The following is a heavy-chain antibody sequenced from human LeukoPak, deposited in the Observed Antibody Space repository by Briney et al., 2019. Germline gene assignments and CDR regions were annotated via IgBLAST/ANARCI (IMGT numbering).Heavy chain of an antibody. Sequence: SETLSLTCAVYGGSFSGYYWSWIRRPPGKGLEWIGEINHSGSTNYNPSLKSRVTISVDTSKNQFSLKLSSVTAADTAVYYCARAKRGRLVKYGYYYYYYMDVWGKGTTVTVSS. CDR1: GGSFSGYY. J-gene: IGHJ6*03. CDR3: ARAKRGRLVKYGYYYYYYMDV. CDR2: INHSGST. D-gene: IGHD3-16*01. V-gene: IGHV4-34*01.